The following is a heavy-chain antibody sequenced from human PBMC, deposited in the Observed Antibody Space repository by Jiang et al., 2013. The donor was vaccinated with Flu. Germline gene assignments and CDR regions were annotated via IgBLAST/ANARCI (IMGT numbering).Heavy chain of an antibody. D-gene: IGHD1-26*01. CDR3: ARLGVGGSYYDY. CDR2: VYYSGGT. Sequence: GLVKPSETLSLTCTVSGGSVSDTSYYWGWIRQPPGKGLEWIATVYYSGGTFYNPSLESRVTISADTSKNQFSLEVTSVTAADTAVYFCARLGVGGSYYDYWGQGSLVTVSS. J-gene: IGHJ4*02. CDR1: GGSVSDTSYY. V-gene: IGHV4-39*01.